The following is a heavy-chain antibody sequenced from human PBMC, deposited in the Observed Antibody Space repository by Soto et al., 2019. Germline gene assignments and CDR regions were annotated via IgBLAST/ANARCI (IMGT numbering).Heavy chain of an antibody. D-gene: IGHD6-13*01. CDR1: GGTFSSYT. Sequence: QVQLVQSGAEVKKPGSSVKVSCKASGGTFSSYTISWVRQAPGQGLEWMGRIIPILGIANYAQKFQGRVTITADKATSTDYMQLSSLRSEETAVDYCASAAAAGLGYWGQGTLVNVSS. J-gene: IGHJ4*02. CDR2: IIPILGIA. CDR3: ASAAAAGLGY. V-gene: IGHV1-69*02.